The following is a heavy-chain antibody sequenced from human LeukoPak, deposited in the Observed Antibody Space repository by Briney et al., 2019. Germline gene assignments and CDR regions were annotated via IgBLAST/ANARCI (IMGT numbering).Heavy chain of an antibody. D-gene: IGHD1-26*01. V-gene: IGHV3-43*02. Sequence: GGSLRLSCAASGFTFGDYPMHWIRQTPGQGLEWVSLISPDGGRSFQADSVRGRFTISRDNSKNSLYLQMNRLRSEDTALYYCAKDMGGSGRNWASNWFDPWGQGTLVTVSS. J-gene: IGHJ5*02. CDR2: ISPDGGRS. CDR3: AKDMGGSGRNWASNWFDP. CDR1: GFTFGDYP.